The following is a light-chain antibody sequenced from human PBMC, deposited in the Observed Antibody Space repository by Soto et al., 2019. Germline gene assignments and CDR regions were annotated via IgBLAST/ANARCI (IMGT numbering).Light chain of an antibody. Sequence: QSVLTQPPSASGPPGQSVTISCTGTSSDVGGYNYVSWYQQHPGKAPKLMICEVTKRPSGVPDRFSGSKSGNTASLTVSGLQAEDEADYYCSSYAGNNHFVFGTGTKVTVL. CDR2: EVT. V-gene: IGLV2-8*01. J-gene: IGLJ1*01. CDR3: SSYAGNNHFV. CDR1: SSDVGGYNY.